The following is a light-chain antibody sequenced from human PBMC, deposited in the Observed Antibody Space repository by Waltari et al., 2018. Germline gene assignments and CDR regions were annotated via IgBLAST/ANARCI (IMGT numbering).Light chain of an antibody. CDR3: LQYNSNPPT. Sequence: DIQMTQSPSSLSASAGDRVTLTCRASQGISTYLNWYQQKPGKAPKRLIYAASSLESGVPSRFSGSGSGTDFTLTISSLQPEDFATYYCLQYNSNPPTFGQGTKVEIK. J-gene: IGKJ1*01. CDR1: QGISTY. CDR2: AAS. V-gene: IGKV1-17*01.